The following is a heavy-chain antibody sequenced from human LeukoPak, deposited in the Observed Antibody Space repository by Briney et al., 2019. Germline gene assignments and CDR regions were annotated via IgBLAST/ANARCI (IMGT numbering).Heavy chain of an antibody. D-gene: IGHD3-9*01. Sequence: GGSLRLSCVASGFTFSSYWMHWVRQDPRKGLVWVSRINGGGRNINYADSVRGRFTISRDNGKNNLYLQMNTLRVEDTAVYYCTRDLMDYDVSTGLHHYYMDVWGQGTTVTVSS. J-gene: IGHJ6*02. CDR2: INGGGRNI. CDR1: GFTFSSYW. V-gene: IGHV3-74*01. CDR3: TRDLMDYDVSTGLHHYYMDV.